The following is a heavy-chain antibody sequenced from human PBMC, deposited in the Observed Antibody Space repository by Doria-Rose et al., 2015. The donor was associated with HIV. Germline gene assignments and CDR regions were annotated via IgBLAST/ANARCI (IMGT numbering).Heavy chain of an antibody. CDR2: INHSGSA. J-gene: IGHJ6*02. V-gene: IGHV4-34*01. D-gene: IGHD1-1*01. CDR1: GGSFSGYY. CDR3: ARGPLRGGWNDVDYYYGMDV. Sequence: QVQLQESGAGLVKPSETLSLTCAVFGGSFSGYYWSWIRQPPGKGLEWIGEINHSGSANYITSRTSRVTISLDTSMNLFSLTLSSVTAADTAVYYCARGPLRGGWNDVDYYYGMDVWGQGTTVTVSS.